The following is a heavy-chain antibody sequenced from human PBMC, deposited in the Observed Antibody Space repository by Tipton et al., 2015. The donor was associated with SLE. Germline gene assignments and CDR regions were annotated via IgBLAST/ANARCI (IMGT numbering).Heavy chain of an antibody. CDR3: AGGTGAYFDH. CDR2: ITGSGDRT. D-gene: IGHD3-16*01. V-gene: IGHV3-23*01. J-gene: IGHJ4*02. Sequence: SLRLSCAASGFTFSNYAMSWVRQAPGKGLEWVSAITGSGDRTYYIDSVKGRFTISRDNSKNTVSLQMNSLRVEDTAVYYCAGGTGAYFDHWGQGTLVTVSS. CDR1: GFTFSNYA.